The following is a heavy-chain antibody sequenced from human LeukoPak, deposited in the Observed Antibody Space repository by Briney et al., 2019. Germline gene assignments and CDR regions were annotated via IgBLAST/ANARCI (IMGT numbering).Heavy chain of an antibody. V-gene: IGHV4-39*01. CDR2: IYYSGST. CDR3: ARLGHCSVGRCPLDHDAFDI. CDR1: GGSISSSSYY. D-gene: IGHD2-15*01. J-gene: IGHJ3*02. Sequence: SETLSLTCAVSGGSISSSSYYWGWIRQPPGKGLEWIGSIYYSGSTYYNPSLKSRVTISVDTSKNQFSLKLSSVTAADTAVYYCARLGHCSVGRCPLDHDAFDIWGQGTTVTVSS.